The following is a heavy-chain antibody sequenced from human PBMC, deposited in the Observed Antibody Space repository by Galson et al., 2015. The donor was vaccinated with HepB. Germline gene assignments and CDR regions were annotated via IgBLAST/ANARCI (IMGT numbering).Heavy chain of an antibody. CDR2: IWADGSNK. J-gene: IGHJ4*02. D-gene: IGHD5-18*01. V-gene: IGHV3-33*01. CDR3: VRGSLMAMVTFDL. CDR1: GFIFSRHG. Sequence: SLRLSCAASGFIFSRHGIHWVRQAPGKGLECVAMIWADGSNKLYADSVKGRFTISRDDSKNTRYLQMNSLRAEDTAVYYCVRGSLMAMVTFDLWGRGTLVTVSS.